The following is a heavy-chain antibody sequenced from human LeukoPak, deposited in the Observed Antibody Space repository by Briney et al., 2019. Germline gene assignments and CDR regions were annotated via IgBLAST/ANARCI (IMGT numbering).Heavy chain of an antibody. Sequence: SETLSLTCAVYGGSFSGYYWSWIRQPPGKGLEWIGNIYYTGNTYYNASLKSRVTISVDTSKNQFSLKLSSVTAADTAVYYCATTSKFYGDYGTIDYWGQGTLVTVSS. CDR3: ATTSKFYGDYGTIDY. CDR1: GGSFSGYY. CDR2: IYYTGNT. V-gene: IGHV4-34*01. D-gene: IGHD4-17*01. J-gene: IGHJ4*02.